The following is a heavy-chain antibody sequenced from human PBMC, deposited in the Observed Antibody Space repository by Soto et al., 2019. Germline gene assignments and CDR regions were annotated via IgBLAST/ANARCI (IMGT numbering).Heavy chain of an antibody. CDR2: VSDVERA. CDR1: GFSVSSNY. Sequence: EVRLVESGGGLIQPGGSLSLSCVVSGFSVSSNYMSWVRQAPGKGLEWVTVVSDVERANYADSVKGRFTVSRDISKRTVFLQMNSLSAEDTAVYYCARPHSAAFAWAAESWGQGTLVIVSS. CDR3: ARPHSAAFAWAAES. J-gene: IGHJ5*02. D-gene: IGHD1-26*01. V-gene: IGHV3-53*01.